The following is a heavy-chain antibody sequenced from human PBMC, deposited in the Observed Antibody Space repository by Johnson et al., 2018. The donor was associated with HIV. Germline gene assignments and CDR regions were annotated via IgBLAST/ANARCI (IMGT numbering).Heavy chain of an antibody. CDR2: ISYDGSTK. J-gene: IGHJ3*02. V-gene: IGHV3-30-3*01. CDR1: GFTFSSYA. D-gene: IGHD6-13*01. CDR3: AKDERAAAGTRGLDAFDI. Sequence: VQLVESGEGVVQPGRSLRLSCAASGFTFSSYAMHWVRQAPGQGLAWVAVISYDGSTKYYADSVKGRFTISRDNSKNTLYLQMNSLRAEDTAVYYCAKDERAAAGTRGLDAFDIWGQGTMVTVSS.